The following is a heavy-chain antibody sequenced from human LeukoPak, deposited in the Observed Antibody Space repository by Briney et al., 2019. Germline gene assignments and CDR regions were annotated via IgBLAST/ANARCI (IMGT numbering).Heavy chain of an antibody. CDR3: AREYGDYEYYFDY. D-gene: IGHD4-17*01. J-gene: IGHJ4*02. CDR2: IYTSGST. V-gene: IGHV4-61*02. CDR1: GGSISSGSYY. Sequence: SQTLSLTCTVSGGSISSGSYYWSWIRQPAGKRMEWIGRIYTSGSTNYNPSLKSRVTISVDTSKNQFSLKLSSVTAADTAVYYCAREYGDYEYYFDYWGQGTLVTVSS.